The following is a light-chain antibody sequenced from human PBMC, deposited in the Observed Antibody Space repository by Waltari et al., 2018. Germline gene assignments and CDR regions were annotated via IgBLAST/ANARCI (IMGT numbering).Light chain of an antibody. Sequence: SSELTQDPAVSVALGQTVRITCQGDSIEYYFANWYRQTPGQAPLLVMYGKNNRPSGIPDRFSGSYSGDTASLTITGAQAEDEADYYCNSRDSNGNPFVFGPATKVTVL. V-gene: IGLV3-19*01. CDR3: NSRDSNGNPFV. CDR1: SIEYYF. CDR2: GKN. J-gene: IGLJ1*01.